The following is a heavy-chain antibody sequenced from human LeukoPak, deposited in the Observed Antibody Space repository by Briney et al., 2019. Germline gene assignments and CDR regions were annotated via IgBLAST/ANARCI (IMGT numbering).Heavy chain of an antibody. J-gene: IGHJ4*02. CDR1: GFTFDDYA. D-gene: IGHD5-18*01. CDR3: AKVPAPYSYGYRFDY. Sequence: GGSLRLSCAASGFTFDDYAMHWVRQAPGKGLEWVSGISWNSGSIGYADSVKGRFTISRDNAKNSLYLQMNSLRAEDTALYYCAKVPAPYSYGYRFDYWGQGTLVTVSS. V-gene: IGHV3-9*01. CDR2: ISWNSGSI.